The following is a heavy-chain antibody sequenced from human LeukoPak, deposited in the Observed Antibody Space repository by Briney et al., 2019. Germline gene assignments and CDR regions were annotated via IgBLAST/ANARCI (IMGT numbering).Heavy chain of an antibody. J-gene: IGHJ5*02. Sequence: SETLSLTCTVSGGSISSSSYYWGWIRQPPGKGLEWIGSIYYSGSTYYNPSLKSRVTISVDTSKNQFSLKLSSVTAADTAVYYCASGVDKWWFDPWGQGTLVTVSS. CDR3: ASGVDKWWFDP. CDR2: IYYSGST. CDR1: GGSISSSSYY. D-gene: IGHD5-12*01. V-gene: IGHV4-39*01.